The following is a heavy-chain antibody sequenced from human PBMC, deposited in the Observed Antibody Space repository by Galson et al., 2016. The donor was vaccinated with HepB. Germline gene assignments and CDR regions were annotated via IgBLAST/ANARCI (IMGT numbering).Heavy chain of an antibody. D-gene: IGHD3-3*01. CDR3: ANVFWSDSSEGPLRH. Sequence: SLRLSCAASGIRFSNYAMSWVRQAPGKGLEGVSVISGTGGSTYYADSVKGRFTISRDNSKDTLYLQMNSLRPDDTAVYFCANVFWSDSSEGPLRHWGQGTPVTVSS. J-gene: IGHJ1*01. CDR2: ISGTGGST. CDR1: GIRFSNYA. V-gene: IGHV3-23*01.